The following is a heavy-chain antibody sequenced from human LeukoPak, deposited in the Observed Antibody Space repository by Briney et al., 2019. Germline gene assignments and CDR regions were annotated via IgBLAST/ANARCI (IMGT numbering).Heavy chain of an antibody. CDR3: ARSPRRLGYCSGGSCYYYYGMDV. CDR1: GGSFSGYY. V-gene: IGHV4-34*12. CDR2: IIHSGST. Sequence: PSETLSLTCAVSGGSFSGYYWSWIRHPPGKGLEWIGEIIHSGSTNYNPSVKSRVTISVDTSKNQFTLQLSSVTAADTAVDYCARSPRRLGYCSGGSCYYYYGMDVWGQGTTVTVSS. J-gene: IGHJ6*02. D-gene: IGHD2-15*01.